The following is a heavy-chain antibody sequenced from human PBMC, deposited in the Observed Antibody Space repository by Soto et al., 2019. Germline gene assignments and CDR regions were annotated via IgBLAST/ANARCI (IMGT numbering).Heavy chain of an antibody. CDR2: LNIGNGNT. Sequence: QVQLVQSGAEVKKPGASVKVSCKTSGYTFTSYAIHWVRQAPGQGLEWLGWLNIGNGNTQYSPKLHDRVTLTRDTSASTDYRELSSLRTEDTAVYYCAREPLCGGRCYVHWCDPGGQGPLVTVSS. V-gene: IGHV1-3*04. CDR3: AREPLCGGRCYVHWCDP. J-gene: IGHJ5*02. D-gene: IGHD2-15*01. CDR1: GYTFTSYA.